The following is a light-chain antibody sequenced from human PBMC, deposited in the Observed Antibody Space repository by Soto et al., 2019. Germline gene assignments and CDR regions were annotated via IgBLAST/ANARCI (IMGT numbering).Light chain of an antibody. CDR2: DAS. Sequence: EIVLTQSPATLSLSPGERATPSCRASQGVSRYLAWYQQKPGQAPRLLIYDASNRATGIPARFSGSGSGTDFTLTISSLEPEEFAVYYCQQRSNWLFGP. CDR1: QGVSRY. V-gene: IGKV3-11*01. CDR3: QQRSNWL. J-gene: IGKJ3*01.